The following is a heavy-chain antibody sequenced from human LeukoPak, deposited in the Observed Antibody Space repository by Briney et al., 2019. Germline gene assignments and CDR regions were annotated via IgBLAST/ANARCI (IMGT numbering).Heavy chain of an antibody. V-gene: IGHV1-18*01. D-gene: IGHD3-22*01. J-gene: IGHJ3*02. Sequence: ASVKVSCKASVYTFTSYVISWVRQAPGQGLEWMGWISAYNGNTNYAQKLQGRVTMTTDTSTSTAYMELRSLRSDDTAVYYCARIPLIVVTPTGAFDIWGQGTMVTVSS. CDR2: ISAYNGNT. CDR3: ARIPLIVVTPTGAFDI. CDR1: VYTFTSYV.